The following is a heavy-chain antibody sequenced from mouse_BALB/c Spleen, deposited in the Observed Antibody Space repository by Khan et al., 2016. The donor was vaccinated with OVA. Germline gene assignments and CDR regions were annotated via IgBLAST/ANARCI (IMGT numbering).Heavy chain of an antibody. D-gene: IGHD2-2*01. Sequence: VRLQQSGPELVKPGASVKIPCKASGYTFTDYNMAWVKQSHGKSLEWIGDIIPNNGGTIYNQKFKGKATLTVDKSSNTAYMELRSLTSEDTAVYYCARQGYGGFAYWGQGSLVTVAA. CDR2: IIPNNGGT. CDR3: ARQGYGGFAY. V-gene: IGHV1-18*01. CDR1: GYTFTDYN. J-gene: IGHJ3*01.